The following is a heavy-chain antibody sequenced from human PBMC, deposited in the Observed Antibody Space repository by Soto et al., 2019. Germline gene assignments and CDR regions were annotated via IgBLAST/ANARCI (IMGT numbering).Heavy chain of an antibody. V-gene: IGHV4-61*08. CDR1: GGSISSGGYY. CDR2: IYYSGST. CDR3: ARFGELFGNYYYYYGMDV. Sequence: SETLSLTCTVSGGSISSGGYYWSWIRQPPGKGLEWIGYIYYSGSTNYNPSLKSRVTISVDTSKNQFSLKLSSVTAADTAVYYCARFGELFGNYYYYYGMDVWGQGTTVTVSS. D-gene: IGHD3-10*01. J-gene: IGHJ6*02.